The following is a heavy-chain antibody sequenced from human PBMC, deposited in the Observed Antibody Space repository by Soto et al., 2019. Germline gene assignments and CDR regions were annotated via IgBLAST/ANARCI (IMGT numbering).Heavy chain of an antibody. V-gene: IGHV3-33*01. CDR2: IWYDGSNK. CDR1: GFTFSSYG. D-gene: IGHD3-9*01. J-gene: IGHJ3*02. CDR3: ERKPQYDILTGYPDAFDI. Sequence: GGSLRLYVGASGFTFSSYGMHRVRQATGKGLEWVAVIWYDGSNKYYADSVKVRFTISRDNYKNTLYLQMNSLRAEDTAVFYCERKPQYDILTGYPDAFDIWGQGTMVTVS.